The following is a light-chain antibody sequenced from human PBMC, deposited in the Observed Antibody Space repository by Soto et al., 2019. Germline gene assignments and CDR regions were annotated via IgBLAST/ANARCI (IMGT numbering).Light chain of an antibody. J-gene: IGKJ1*01. CDR3: KQYNSYSPWT. CDR2: DAS. V-gene: IGKV1-5*01. Sequence: DLQMTQSPSTLSASVGDRVTITCRASQSISSWLAWYQQKPGKAPKLLIYDASSLESGVPSRFSGSGSGTEFTLTISSLQPDDFATDYCKQYNSYSPWTFGQGTKVEIK. CDR1: QSISSW.